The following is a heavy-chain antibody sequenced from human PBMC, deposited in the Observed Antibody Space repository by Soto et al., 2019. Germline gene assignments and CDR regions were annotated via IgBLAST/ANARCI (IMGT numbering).Heavy chain of an antibody. CDR1: GFSLTTSGVG. CDR2: IYWDDDK. V-gene: IGHV2-5*02. J-gene: IGHJ4*02. D-gene: IGHD3-3*01. Sequence: QITLNESGPTVVKPAEPLTLTCTFSGFSLTTSGVGVGWISQSPGKAPEWLALIYWDDDKRYSASLKSRLTITKDTYKNQVVLTMASVDPADTATYYCAHRILRTVFGLVTTTAIYFDFWGQGTPVVVSS. CDR3: AHRILRTVFGLVTTTAIYFDF.